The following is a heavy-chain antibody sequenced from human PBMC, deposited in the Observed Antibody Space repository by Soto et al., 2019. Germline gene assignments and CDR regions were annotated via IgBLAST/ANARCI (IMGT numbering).Heavy chain of an antibody. CDR3: AKAPYGRTFPFDY. V-gene: IGHV3-23*01. CDR1: GFTFSSYA. CDR2: ISGSGAGT. Sequence: EVQLLESGGGLVQPGGSLRLSCAASGFTFSSYAMSWVRQAPGKGLEWVSAISGSGAGTYYADSVKGRFTISRDNSKNTLYLQMNSLRAGDTAVYYCAKAPYGRTFPFDYWGQGTLVTVSS. D-gene: IGHD1-7*01. J-gene: IGHJ4*02.